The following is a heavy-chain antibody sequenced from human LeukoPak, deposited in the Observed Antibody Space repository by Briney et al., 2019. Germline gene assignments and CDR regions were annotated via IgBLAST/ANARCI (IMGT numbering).Heavy chain of an antibody. D-gene: IGHD1-1*01. V-gene: IGHV1-2*06. CDR2: INPNSGGT. J-gene: IGHJ3*02. CDR3: ARVHRVRTSAGNAFDI. CDR1: GYTFTGYY. Sequence: ASVKVSCKASGYTFTGYYMHWVRQAPGQGLEWMGRINPNSGGTNYAQKFQGRVTMTRDTSISIAYMELSRLRSDDTAVYYCARVHRVRTSAGNAFDIWGQGTMVTVSS.